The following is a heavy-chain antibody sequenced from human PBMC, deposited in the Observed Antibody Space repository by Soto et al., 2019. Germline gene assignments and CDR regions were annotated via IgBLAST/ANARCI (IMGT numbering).Heavy chain of an antibody. CDR1: GRSMSSNY. D-gene: IGHD3-16*01. CDR3: ASYRGALYFES. J-gene: IGHJ4*02. V-gene: IGHV4-59*01. CDR2: VFYGGT. Sequence: LSLTCSVSGRSMSSNYWSWIRQPPDKGLEWLGYVFYGGTDYNPSLGGRVSMSVETSKSQFSLKLTSVTVADTAVYYCASYRGALYFESWGPGILVTVSS.